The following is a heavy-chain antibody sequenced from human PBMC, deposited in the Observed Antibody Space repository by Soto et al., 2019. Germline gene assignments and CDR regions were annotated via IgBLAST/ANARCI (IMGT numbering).Heavy chain of an antibody. D-gene: IGHD6-19*01. CDR1: GITFSNYA. J-gene: IGHJ4*02. CDR2: IGHDGGNE. V-gene: IGHV3-33*01. CDR3: ASQFYHSGDFGRFEF. Sequence: LRLSCAASGITFSNYALHWVRQAPGRGLEWVAVIGHDGGNEHYADSVKGRFIVSRDNSKSTLYLQVNSLRAEDTAVYYCASQFYHSGDFGRFEFWGQGIPVTVSS.